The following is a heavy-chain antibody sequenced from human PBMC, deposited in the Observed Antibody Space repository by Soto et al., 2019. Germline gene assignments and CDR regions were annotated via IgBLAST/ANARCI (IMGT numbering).Heavy chain of an antibody. J-gene: IGHJ3*01. Sequence: QVQLVESGGDVVQPGRSLRLSCAASGSTFSSYYIHWVLQAPVKGLEWVAPISPDGNNAYYACSVTGRFTISRENVRHPVYLQVNPLRPEETAVYNCVIVPSNGGLDFWGQGSQVNVSS. CDR2: ISPDGNNA. CDR1: GSTFSSYY. V-gene: IGHV3-30-3*01. CDR3: VIVPSNGGLDF. D-gene: IGHD4-4*01.